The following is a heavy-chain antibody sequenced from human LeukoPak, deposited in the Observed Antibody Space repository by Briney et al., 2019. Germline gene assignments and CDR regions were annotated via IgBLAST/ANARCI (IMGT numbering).Heavy chain of an antibody. CDR2: ISYDGSNK. CDR1: GFTFSNYA. J-gene: IGHJ4*02. CDR3: SRGQFRLGQYDSSAFDY. Sequence: GGSLRLSCAGSGFTFSNYAMHWVRQAPGKGLEWVAVISYDGSNKYYADSVKGRFTISRDNSKNTLYLQTNSLRSEDTAVYYCSRGQFRLGQYDSSAFDYWGQGTLVTVSS. D-gene: IGHD3-22*01. V-gene: IGHV3-30*04.